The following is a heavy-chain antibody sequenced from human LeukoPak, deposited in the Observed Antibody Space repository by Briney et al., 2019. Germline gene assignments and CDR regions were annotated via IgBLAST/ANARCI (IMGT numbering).Heavy chain of an antibody. CDR3: ARDGTGVDS. J-gene: IGHJ4*02. CDR1: GYTFSDYF. CDR2: INANSGGT. Sequence: GASVKVSCKASGYTFSDYFMHWVRQAPGQGLEWMGWINANSGGTIYAQKFQGRVTMTRDTSISTAYMELSRLRPDDTAVYYCARDGTGVDSWGQGTLVIVSS. D-gene: IGHD1/OR15-1a*01. V-gene: IGHV1-2*02.